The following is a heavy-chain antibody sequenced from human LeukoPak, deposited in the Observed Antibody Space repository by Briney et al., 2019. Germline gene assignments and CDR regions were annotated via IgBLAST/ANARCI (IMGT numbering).Heavy chain of an antibody. CDR2: ISGSGGST. V-gene: IGHV3-23*01. Sequence: GSLRLSCAASGFTFSSYAMSWVRQAPGKGLEWVSAISGSGGSTYYADSVKGRFTISRDNSKNTLYLQMNSLRAEDTAVYYCAKGPVYSYGFDWFDPWGQGTLVTVSS. CDR1: GFTFSSYA. CDR3: AKGPVYSYGFDWFDP. D-gene: IGHD5-18*01. J-gene: IGHJ5*02.